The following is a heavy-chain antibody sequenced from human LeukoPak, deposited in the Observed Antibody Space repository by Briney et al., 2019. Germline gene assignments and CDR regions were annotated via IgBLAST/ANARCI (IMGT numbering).Heavy chain of an antibody. J-gene: IGHJ4*02. CDR1: GGSINSYY. Sequence: SETLSLTCTVSGGSINSYYWSWIRQPPGKGLEWIGYIYYSGSTNYNPSLKSRVTISVDTSKNQFSLKLNSVTAADTAVYYCASIHGGYWGQGTLVTVSS. D-gene: IGHD4-23*01. CDR2: IYYSGST. CDR3: ASIHGGY. V-gene: IGHV4-59*08.